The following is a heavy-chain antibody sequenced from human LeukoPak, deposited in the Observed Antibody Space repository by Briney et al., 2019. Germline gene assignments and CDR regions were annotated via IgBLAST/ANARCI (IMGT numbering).Heavy chain of an antibody. J-gene: IGHJ5*02. V-gene: IGHV3-30*03. CDR2: ISYDGSNK. CDR1: GFTFSSYG. CDR3: ARDPHFDP. Sequence: TGGSLRLSCAASGFTFSSYGMHWVRQAPGKGLEWVAVISYDGSNKYYADSVKGRFTISRDNSKNTLYLQMDSLRAEDTAVYYCARDPHFDPWGQGTLVTVSS.